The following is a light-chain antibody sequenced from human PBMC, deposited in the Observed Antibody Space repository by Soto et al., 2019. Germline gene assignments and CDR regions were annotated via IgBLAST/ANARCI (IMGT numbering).Light chain of an antibody. Sequence: DSQITHSPSTLSASVGDGVTITCRASQRISTWLAWYQQKPGKAPKLLISDASSLETGVPSRFSGSGSGTEFTLTINSLQPDDFATYYCQQYKSYWTFGQGTKVDIK. CDR2: DAS. CDR1: QRISTW. V-gene: IGKV1-5*01. J-gene: IGKJ1*01. CDR3: QQYKSYWT.